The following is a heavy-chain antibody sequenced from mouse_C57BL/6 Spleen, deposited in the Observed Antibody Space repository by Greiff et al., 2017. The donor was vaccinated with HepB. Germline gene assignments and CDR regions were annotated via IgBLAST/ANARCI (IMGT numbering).Heavy chain of an antibody. CDR3: ARGGRLRLLDY. CDR2: ISYDGSN. J-gene: IGHJ2*01. Sequence: VQLKESGPGLVQPSQSLSLTCSVTGYSITRGYYWNWIRQFPGNILEWMGYISYDGSNNYNPSLTNRISITRDTSKNQFFLKLKSVTTEDTATYYCARGGRLRLLDYWGQGTTLTVSS. CDR1: GYSITRGYY. V-gene: IGHV3-6*01. D-gene: IGHD3-2*02.